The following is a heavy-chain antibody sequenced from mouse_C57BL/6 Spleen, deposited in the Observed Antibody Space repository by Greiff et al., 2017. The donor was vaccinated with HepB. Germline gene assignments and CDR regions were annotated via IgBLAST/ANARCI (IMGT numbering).Heavy chain of an antibody. CDR2: INYDGSST. CDR1: GFTFSDYY. V-gene: IGHV5-16*01. D-gene: IGHD2-14*01. Sequence: EVMLVESEGGLVQPGSSMKLSCTASGFTFSDYYMAWVRQVPEKGLEWVANINYDGSSTYYLDSLKSRFIISRDNAKNILYLQMSSLKSEDTATYYCARDRVRGIYYYAMDYWGQGTSVTVSS. J-gene: IGHJ4*01. CDR3: ARDRVRGIYYYAMDY.